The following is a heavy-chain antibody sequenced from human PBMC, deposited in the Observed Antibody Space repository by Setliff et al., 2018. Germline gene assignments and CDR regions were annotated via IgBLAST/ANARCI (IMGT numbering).Heavy chain of an antibody. CDR1: GFTFSRCS. J-gene: IGHJ4*02. V-gene: IGHV3-21*01. CDR2: ISSSSTYI. CDR3: ARAHSSTLSVHDY. Sequence: GGSLRLSCAASGFTFSRCSMNWVRQAPGKGLEWVASISSSSTYIYYANSVKGRFTISRDNAKNYLYLQMNSLRAEDTAVYYCARAHSSTLSVHDYWGQGTLVTVSS. D-gene: IGHD2-2*01.